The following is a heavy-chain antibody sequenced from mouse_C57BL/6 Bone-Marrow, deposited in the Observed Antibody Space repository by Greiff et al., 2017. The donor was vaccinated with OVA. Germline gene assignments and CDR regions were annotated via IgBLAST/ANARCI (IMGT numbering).Heavy chain of an antibody. J-gene: IGHJ3*01. CDR3: ANDLDLACFAY. CDR2: IWSGGST. V-gene: IGHV2-2*01. Sequence: VMLVESGPGLVQPSQSLSITCTVSGFSLTSYGVHWVRQTPGKGLAWLGVIWSGGSTDYNAAFISRLSISKDNSESQVFFKMNSLQADATSIYCCANDLDLACFAYWGQATLVTAS. CDR1: GFSLTSYG.